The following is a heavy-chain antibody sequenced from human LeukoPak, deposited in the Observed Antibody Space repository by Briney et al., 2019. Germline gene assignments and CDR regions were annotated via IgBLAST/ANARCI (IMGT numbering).Heavy chain of an antibody. Sequence: PGGSLRLSCAASGFTFDDYAMHWVRQAPGKGLEWVSGISWNSGSIGYADSVKGRFTISRDNAKNSLYLQMNSLRTEDTALYYCATQVGATPTFDYWGQGTLVTVSS. V-gene: IGHV3-9*01. CDR1: GFTFDDYA. CDR2: ISWNSGSI. J-gene: IGHJ4*02. CDR3: ATQVGATPTFDY. D-gene: IGHD1-26*01.